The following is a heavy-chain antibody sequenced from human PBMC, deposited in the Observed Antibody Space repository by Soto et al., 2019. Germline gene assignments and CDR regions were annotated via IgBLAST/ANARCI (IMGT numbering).Heavy chain of an antibody. Sequence: QVQLVESGGGVVQPGRSLGLSCAASGFTFSGYGMHWVRQAPGKGLEWVAVTRHDGSNTYYADSVRGRFTISRDNSNKMLYLQMNSLRAEDTAVYYCARDGVGTTTYFGYFDYWGQGTLVTVSS. D-gene: IGHD1-26*01. CDR2: TRHDGSNT. CDR3: ARDGVGTTTYFGYFDY. J-gene: IGHJ4*02. V-gene: IGHV3-33*01. CDR1: GFTFSGYG.